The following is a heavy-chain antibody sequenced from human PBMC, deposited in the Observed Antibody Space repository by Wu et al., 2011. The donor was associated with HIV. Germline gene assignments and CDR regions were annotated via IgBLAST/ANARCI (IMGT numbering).Heavy chain of an antibody. D-gene: IGHD3-22*01. J-gene: IGHJ4*02. CDR1: RATFSSYS. CDR3: ARLNSGYEGERLDY. CDR2: IIPVLGTT. V-gene: IGHV1-69*14. Sequence: QVQLVQSGAEVKRPGSSVKVSCKTSRATFSSYSISWVRKAPGQGLEWMGVIIPVLGTTKNARDFQGRVTITADKSTSTAYLELSSLRSEDTAMYYCARLNSGYEGERLDYWGQGTRVTVSS.